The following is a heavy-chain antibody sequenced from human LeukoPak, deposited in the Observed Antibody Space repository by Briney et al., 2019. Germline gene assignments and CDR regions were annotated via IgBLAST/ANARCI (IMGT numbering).Heavy chain of an antibody. Sequence: PGGSLRLSCAASGFTFSSYAMHWVRRAPGKGLEWVAVISYDGSNKYYADSVKGRFTTSRDNSKNTLYLQMNSLRAEDTAVYYCARSPPGIAARQVNWFDPWGQGTLVTVSS. CDR2: ISYDGSNK. V-gene: IGHV3-30-3*01. CDR1: GFTFSSYA. CDR3: ARSPPGIAARQVNWFDP. J-gene: IGHJ5*02. D-gene: IGHD6-6*01.